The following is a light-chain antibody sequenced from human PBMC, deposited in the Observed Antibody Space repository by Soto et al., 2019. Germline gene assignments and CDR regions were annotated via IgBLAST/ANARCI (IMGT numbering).Light chain of an antibody. J-gene: IGKJ4*01. V-gene: IGKV3-15*01. CDR3: QQYNNWPTLT. CDR1: QSVSSN. CDR2: GAS. Sequence: EIVMTQSPATLSVSPGERATLSCRASQSVSSNLAWYHQKPGQAPRLLIYGASTRATRIPARFSGSGSGTEFTLTVSSLQSEDFAVYYCQQYNNWPTLTFGGGTKVEIK.